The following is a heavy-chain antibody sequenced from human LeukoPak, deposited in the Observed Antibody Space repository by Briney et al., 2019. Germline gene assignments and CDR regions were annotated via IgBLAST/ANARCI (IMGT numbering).Heavy chain of an antibody. J-gene: IGHJ4*02. CDR2: INWDATST. CDR3: ARGYYTFDF. Sequence: GGSLRLSCAASGLTVDGYGMTWVRQVPGQGLEWVSGINWDATSTTYADSVKGRFTISRDNAKSSLYLQMSSLRAEDTALYYCARGYYTFDFWGQGTLVTVSS. D-gene: IGHD3-3*01. CDR1: GLTVDGYG. V-gene: IGHV3-20*04.